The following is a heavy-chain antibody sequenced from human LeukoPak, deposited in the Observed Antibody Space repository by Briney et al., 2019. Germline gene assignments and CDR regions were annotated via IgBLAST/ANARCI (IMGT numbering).Heavy chain of an antibody. J-gene: IGHJ4*02. D-gene: IGHD7-27*01. Sequence: GGSLRLSCAASGFTFSSYSINWVRQAPGKGLEWVSSISSSGIYIYYADSVEGRFTISRDNAKNSLYLQMNSLRAEDTAVYYCARELGTRKNYFDYWGQGTLVTASS. V-gene: IGHV3-21*01. CDR1: GFTFSSYS. CDR2: ISSSGIYI. CDR3: ARELGTRKNYFDY.